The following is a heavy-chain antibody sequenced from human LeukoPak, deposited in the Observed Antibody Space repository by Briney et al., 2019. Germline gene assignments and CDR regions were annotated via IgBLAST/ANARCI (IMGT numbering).Heavy chain of an antibody. V-gene: IGHV3-23*01. CDR2: IDSGGRTT. CDR3: AKEWDTSTWSFFDY. CDR1: GFTFSPFSDFA. J-gene: IGHJ4*02. Sequence: GGSLRLTCSASGFTFSPFSDFAMSWVRQAPGKGLEWVSRIDSGGRTTSYSDSVKGRFTISRDNAKNALYLQMNSLRAEDTAVYYCAKEWDTSTWSFFDYWGQGTPVNVSS. D-gene: IGHD6-13*01.